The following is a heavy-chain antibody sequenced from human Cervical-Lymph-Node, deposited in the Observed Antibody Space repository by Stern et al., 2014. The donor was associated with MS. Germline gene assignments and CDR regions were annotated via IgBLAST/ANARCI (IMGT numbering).Heavy chain of an antibody. D-gene: IGHD4-11*01. J-gene: IGHJ4*02. CDR3: ASRRLQPY. CDR2: ITGSGSYK. Sequence: EVHLVESGGGLVKPGGSLRLSCAASGFTFSTYSMNWVRQAPGNGLEWVSSITGSGSYKYYADSVKGRFTISRDDAKNSLYLEMNSLRAEDTAVYYCASRRLQPYWGQGTLVTVSS. CDR1: GFTFSTYS. V-gene: IGHV3-21*01.